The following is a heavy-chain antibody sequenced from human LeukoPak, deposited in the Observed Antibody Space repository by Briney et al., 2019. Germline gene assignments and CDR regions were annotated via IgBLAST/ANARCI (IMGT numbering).Heavy chain of an antibody. CDR2: IDGTNEET. J-gene: IGHJ4*02. D-gene: IGHD3-10*01. CDR3: AKDQGLGYYYGSGSPIDY. V-gene: IGHV3-23*01. CDR1: GFLFKLFA. Sequence: HPGGFLRLSCVGSGFLFKLFAVGWVRQAPGKGLEWVSVIDGTNEETDYADSVRGHFTISRDNSKNTLYLQMNSLRAEDTAIYYCAKDQGLGYYYGSGSPIDYWGQGTLVTVSS.